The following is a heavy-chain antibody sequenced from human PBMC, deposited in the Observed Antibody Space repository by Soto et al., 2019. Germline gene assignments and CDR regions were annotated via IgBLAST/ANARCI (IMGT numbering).Heavy chain of an antibody. CDR3: ARDPTGGYFHYDY. J-gene: IGHJ4*02. CDR2: INWDSGDI. Sequence: AGGSLRLSCVVSGISFDDYAMHWVRQVPGKGLEWVSGINWDSGDIGYADSVKGRFTISRDNSKNTVYLQLDSLTTGDTAVYYCARDPTGGYFHYDYWGQGALVTISS. V-gene: IGHV3-9*01. D-gene: IGHD1-26*01. CDR1: GISFDDYA.